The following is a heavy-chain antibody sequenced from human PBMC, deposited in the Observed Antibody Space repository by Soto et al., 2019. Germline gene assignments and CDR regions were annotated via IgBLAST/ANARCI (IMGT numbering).Heavy chain of an antibody. CDR1: GFTFSSYS. Sequence: EVQLVESGGGLVQRGGSLRLSCAASGFTFSSYSMNWVRQAPGKGLEWVSYITSSSSTIYYADSVKGRFTISRDNAKNSLYLQMNSLRADDTAVYYCARAHCSGGHCYTGSDFYYWGQGILVTVSS. J-gene: IGHJ4*02. CDR2: ITSSSSTI. V-gene: IGHV3-48*01. CDR3: ARAHCSGGHCYTGSDFYY. D-gene: IGHD2-15*01.